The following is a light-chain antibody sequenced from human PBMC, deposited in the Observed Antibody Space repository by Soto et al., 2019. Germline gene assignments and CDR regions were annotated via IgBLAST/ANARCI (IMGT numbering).Light chain of an antibody. CDR3: QQYYSTPIT. Sequence: DIVMTQSPDSLAVSLGERATINCKSSQSVLYSSNNKNYLAWYQQKPGQPPKLLIYWASTRESGVPDRFSGRGSGTDFTLTISSLQADDVAVYYYQQYYSTPITFGQGTRLEIK. V-gene: IGKV4-1*01. CDR2: WAS. J-gene: IGKJ5*01. CDR1: QSVLYSSNNKNY.